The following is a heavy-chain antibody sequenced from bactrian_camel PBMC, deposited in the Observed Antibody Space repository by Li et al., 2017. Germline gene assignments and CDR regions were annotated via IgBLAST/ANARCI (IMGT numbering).Heavy chain of an antibody. CDR3: ATARSGGSWTNDFGY. CDR2: IYSDSINT. Sequence: DVQLVESGGGLVQPGGSLRLSCATSGFAFDAYAMAWIRQTPGKGLEWVSSIYSDSINTYYADAVKGRFTISRDNAKNTVHLQMNSLKSEDTALYYCATARSGGSWTNDFGYWGQGTQVTVS. CDR1: GFAFDAYA. V-gene: IGHV3S11*01. J-gene: IGHJ6*01. D-gene: IGHD6*01.